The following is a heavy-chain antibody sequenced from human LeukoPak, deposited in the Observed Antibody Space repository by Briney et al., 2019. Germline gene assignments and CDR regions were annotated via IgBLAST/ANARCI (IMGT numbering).Heavy chain of an antibody. CDR2: IHYSGTT. J-gene: IGHJ4*02. CDR1: GGSIINNDYY. V-gene: IGHV4-39*01. Sequence: SETLSLTCTVSGGSIINNDYYWGWFRQPPGKGLEWIGSIHYSGTTHYNPSLKSRVSISVDTSKNQFSLKLNSVTAADTAVYYCARGALYWGQGTRVTVSS. CDR3: ARGALY.